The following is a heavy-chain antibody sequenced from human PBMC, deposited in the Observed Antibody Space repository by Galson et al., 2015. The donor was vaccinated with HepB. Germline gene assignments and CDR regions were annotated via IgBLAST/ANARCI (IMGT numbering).Heavy chain of an antibody. D-gene: IGHD1-7*01. CDR2: IKEDGSEK. CDR1: GFPFSGYW. CDR3: ARGWDYSGMFDC. J-gene: IGHJ4*02. V-gene: IGHV3-7*03. Sequence: SLRLSCAASGFPFSGYWMSWVRQAPGKGLEWVANIKEDGSEKHYVDSVKARFTISRDNAKNSLYLQMNSLRVEDTAVYYCARGWDYSGMFDCWGQGTLVTVSS.